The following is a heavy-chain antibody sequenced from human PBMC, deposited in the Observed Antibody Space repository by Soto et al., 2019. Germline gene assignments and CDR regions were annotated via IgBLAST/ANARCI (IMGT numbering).Heavy chain of an antibody. Sequence: QVQLVQSGAEVKKPGSSVKVSCKASGGTFSSYAISWVRQAPGQGLEWMGGIIPIFGTANYAQKFQGRVTITADKSTSTAYLELSSLRYEDTAVYYCASPYRDSSGHATFDYWGQGTLVTVSA. D-gene: IGHD3-22*01. CDR3: ASPYRDSSGHATFDY. V-gene: IGHV1-69*06. J-gene: IGHJ4*02. CDR1: GGTFSSYA. CDR2: IIPIFGTA.